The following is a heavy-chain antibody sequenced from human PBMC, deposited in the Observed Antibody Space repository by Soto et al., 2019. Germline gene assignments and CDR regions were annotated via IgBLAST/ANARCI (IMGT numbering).Heavy chain of an antibody. D-gene: IGHD3-22*01. CDR1: GGPISSGDYY. V-gene: IGHV4-30-4*01. CDR2: IYYSGST. CDR3: ARVRVDYYDSSGYYLFDY. Sequence: SETLSLTCTVSGGPISSGDYYWSWIRQPPGKGLEWIGYIYYSGSTYYNPSLKSRVTISVDTSKNQFSLKLSSVTAADTAVYYCARVRVDYYDSSGYYLFDYWGQGTLVTVYS. J-gene: IGHJ4*02.